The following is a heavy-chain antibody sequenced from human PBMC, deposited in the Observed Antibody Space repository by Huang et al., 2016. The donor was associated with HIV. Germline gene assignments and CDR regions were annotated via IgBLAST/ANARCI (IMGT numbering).Heavy chain of an antibody. CDR3: ARGYSSSWLYN. J-gene: IGHJ4*02. Sequence: EEQLVESGGGLVQPGGSLRLSCAASGFSFSSCNMNWVRQAPGKGREWLSYISETVSVITDADSVKGRFTVSRDNAKNSLYLQMDSLRAEDTAVYYCARGYSSSWLYNWGQGTLVTVSS. CDR2: ISETVSVI. CDR1: GFSFSSCN. V-gene: IGHV3-48*01. D-gene: IGHD6-13*01.